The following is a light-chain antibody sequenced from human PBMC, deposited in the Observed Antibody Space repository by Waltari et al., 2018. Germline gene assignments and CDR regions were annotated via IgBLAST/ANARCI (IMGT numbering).Light chain of an antibody. CDR2: DVN. V-gene: IGLV2-14*03. Sequence: HSALTQPASVSGSPGQSITISCTGTSRAVGGYDSGAWYQQHPGKVPKLIIYDVNNRPSGISHRFSGSKSGNTASLTISGLQADDEADYYCSSYTSTSNLEVFGTGTEVTVL. J-gene: IGLJ1*01. CDR3: SSYTSTSNLEV. CDR1: SRAVGGYDS.